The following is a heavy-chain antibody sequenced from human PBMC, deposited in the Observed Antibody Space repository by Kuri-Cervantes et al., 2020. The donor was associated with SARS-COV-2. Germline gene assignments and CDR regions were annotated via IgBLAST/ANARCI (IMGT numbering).Heavy chain of an antibody. CDR3: ARVFLAAAGTPTDYYGMEV. J-gene: IGHJ6*02. CDR2: INAGNGNT. Sequence: ASVKVSCKASGYTFSSYAMHWVRQAPGQRLEWMGWINAGNGNTKYSQKFQGRVTITRDTSASTAYMELSSLRCEDTAVYYCARVFLAAAGTPTDYYGMEVSGPASTVTVSS. D-gene: IGHD6-13*01. V-gene: IGHV1-3*01. CDR1: GYTFSSYA.